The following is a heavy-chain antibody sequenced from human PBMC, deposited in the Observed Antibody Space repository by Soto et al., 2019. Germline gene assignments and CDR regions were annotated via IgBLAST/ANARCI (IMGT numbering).Heavy chain of an antibody. Sequence: EVQLLESGGGLVQPGGSLRLSCAASGFTFSSYAMSWVRQAPGKGLEWVSAISGSGGSTYYADSVKGRFTNSRDNSKNTLYLQMNSLRAEDTAVYYCAKTIRTYYDSSGYYFDYWGQGTLVTVSS. CDR1: GFTFSSYA. V-gene: IGHV3-23*01. CDR3: AKTIRTYYDSSGYYFDY. J-gene: IGHJ4*02. CDR2: ISGSGGST. D-gene: IGHD3-22*01.